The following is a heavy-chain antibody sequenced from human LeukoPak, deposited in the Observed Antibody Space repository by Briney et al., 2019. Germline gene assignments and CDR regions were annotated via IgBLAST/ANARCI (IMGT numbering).Heavy chain of an antibody. J-gene: IGHJ4*02. D-gene: IGHD6-19*01. CDR2: VSGSGSST. Sequence: GGSLRLSCAASGFPFSDYYMNWVRQAPGKGLEWVSAVSGSGSSTYYADSVKGRFTISRDNSKNTLYLQMNSLRAEDTAVYYCARAWLWGQGTLVTAST. CDR1: GFPFSDYY. CDR3: ARAWL. V-gene: IGHV3-23*01.